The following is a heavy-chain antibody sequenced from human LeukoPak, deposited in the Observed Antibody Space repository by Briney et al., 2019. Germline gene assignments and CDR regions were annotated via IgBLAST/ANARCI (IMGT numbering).Heavy chain of an antibody. CDR1: GYKFSSYW. CDR3: ARSRYYYGSGSYYTGRFDP. J-gene: IGHJ5*02. CDR2: IYPGDSDT. Sequence: GESLKISCKGSGYKFSSYWIGWVRQMPGKGLEWMGIIYPGDSDTRYSPSFQGQVTISADKSISTAYLQWSSLKASDTAMYYCARSRYYYGSGSYYTGRFDPWGQGTLVTVSS. V-gene: IGHV5-51*01. D-gene: IGHD3-10*01.